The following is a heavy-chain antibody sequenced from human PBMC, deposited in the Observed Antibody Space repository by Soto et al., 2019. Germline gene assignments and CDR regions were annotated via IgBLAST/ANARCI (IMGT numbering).Heavy chain of an antibody. CDR2: IDGSGVSP. V-gene: IGHV3-23*01. CDR3: AKDAPGSGWLSDY. J-gene: IGHJ4*02. CDR1: GFTISSYA. Sequence: EVPLLESEGGLVQPGGSLRLSCAASGFTISSYAMSWVRQAPGKGLEWVATIDGSGVSPTYADSVRGRFTVSRDNSKNTLYLQMYSLRVEDTAVYYCAKDAPGSGWLSDYWGQGTLVTVSS. D-gene: IGHD3-22*01.